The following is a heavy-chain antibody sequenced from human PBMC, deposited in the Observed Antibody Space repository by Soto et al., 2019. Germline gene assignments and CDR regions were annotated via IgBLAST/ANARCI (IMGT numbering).Heavy chain of an antibody. CDR1: GFTFSTYA. V-gene: IGHV3-23*01. CDR2: LTPSGGET. Sequence: GGSLRLSCEASGFTFSTYAMSWVRQAPGKGLGWVSALTPSGGETFYADSVKGRFTISRDNSMNALYLQMNSLRIEDTAVYYCAHPRGYGVFDAYDIWGQGTMVTVSS. CDR3: AHPRGYGVFDAYDI. J-gene: IGHJ3*02. D-gene: IGHD4-17*01.